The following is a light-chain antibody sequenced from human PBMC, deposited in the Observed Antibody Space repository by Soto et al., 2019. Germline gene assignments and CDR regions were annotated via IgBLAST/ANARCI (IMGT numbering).Light chain of an antibody. J-gene: IGKJ1*01. V-gene: IGKV3D-15*01. Sequence: EIVMTQSRTTLSLSPWERSTLSFSSSQSVSSNLAWYQQKPGQAPRLLSYGVYTRAPGIPARFSGSGSGTEFTLTISSLQSEDFAVYYCQQYHSWPPRTFGQGTKVDIK. CDR3: QQYHSWPPRT. CDR1: QSVSSN. CDR2: GVY.